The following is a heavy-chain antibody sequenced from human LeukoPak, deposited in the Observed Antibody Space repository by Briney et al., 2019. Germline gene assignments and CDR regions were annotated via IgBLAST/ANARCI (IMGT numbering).Heavy chain of an antibody. J-gene: IGHJ5*02. CDR2: IYYIGST. Sequence: PSDTLSLTWAAPGYSISSSNWWGWIRQPPRGGLGWVVLIYYIGSTYYNPSLKSRVTMSADTSIKQIYLKLSAVTAVDTAVCDCARVVPAAEITNLFDPWGQGTLVTVSS. CDR3: ARVVPAAEITNLFDP. V-gene: IGHV4-28*03. CDR1: GYSISSSNW. D-gene: IGHD2-2*01.